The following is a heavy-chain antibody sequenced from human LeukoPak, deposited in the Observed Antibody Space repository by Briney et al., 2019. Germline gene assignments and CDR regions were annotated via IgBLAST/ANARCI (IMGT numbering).Heavy chain of an antibody. CDR3: ARTRKMSGSYLPDYSPQGVHPPQPAID. CDR2: IYYSGST. Sequence: SETLSLTCAVYGGSFSSYYWGWIRQPPGKGLEWIGSIYYSGSTYYNPSLKSRVTISVDTSKNQFSLKLSSVTAADTAVYYCARTRKMSGSYLPDYSPQGVHPPQPAID. CDR1: GGSFSSYY. D-gene: IGHD1-26*01. J-gene: IGHJ3*02. V-gene: IGHV4-39*01.